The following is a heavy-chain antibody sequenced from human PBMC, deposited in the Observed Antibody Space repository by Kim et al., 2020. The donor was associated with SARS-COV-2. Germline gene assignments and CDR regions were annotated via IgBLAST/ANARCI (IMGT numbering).Heavy chain of an antibody. J-gene: IGHJ6*02. CDR2: INSDGSST. Sequence: GGSLRLSCAASGFTFSSYWMHWVRQAPGKGLVWVSRINSDGSSTSYADSVQGRFTISRGNAKNTLYLQMNSLRAEDTAVYYCARDPKNSSGWYRPWGQGTTVTVSS. V-gene: IGHV3-74*01. D-gene: IGHD6-19*01. CDR1: GFTFSSYW. CDR3: ARDPKNSSGWYRP.